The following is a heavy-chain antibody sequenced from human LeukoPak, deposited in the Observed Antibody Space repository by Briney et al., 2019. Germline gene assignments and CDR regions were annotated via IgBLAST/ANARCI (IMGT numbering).Heavy chain of an antibody. CDR3: AKNTSSSPWFDP. V-gene: IGHV4-61*08. J-gene: IGHJ5*02. Sequence: SETLSLTCIVSGGSVSSPDSYWSWIRQPPGKGLEWIGNVYYIGTTSYNSSLKGRVTISVDTSKNQFSLEVTSVTAADTAVYYCAKNTSSSPWFDPWGQGTLVTVSS. D-gene: IGHD6-6*01. CDR1: GGSVSSPDSY. CDR2: VYYIGTT.